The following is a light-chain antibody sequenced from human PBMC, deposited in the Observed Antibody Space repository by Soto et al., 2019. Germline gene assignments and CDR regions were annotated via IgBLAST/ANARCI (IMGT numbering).Light chain of an antibody. V-gene: IGKV1-5*01. J-gene: IGKJ4*01. CDR2: AAS. CDR1: QSITRW. Sequence: DIQMTQSPSTPSASVGDRVTITCRASQSITRWLDWYQQKPGEAPKLLIYAASSLESGVPSRFSGSGSGTDFTLTISSLQPDDFATYYCQQYNRSSGLTFGGGTKV. CDR3: QQYNRSSGLT.